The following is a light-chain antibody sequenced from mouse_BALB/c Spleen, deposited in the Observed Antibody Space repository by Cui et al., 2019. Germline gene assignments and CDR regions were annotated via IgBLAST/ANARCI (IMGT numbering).Light chain of an antibody. CDR2: DPT. CDR3: FQGSGYPFT. J-gene: IGKJ4*01. V-gene: IGKV4-63*01. Sequence: ENVLTQSPAILSASPGEKVTMTCSASSSVNYMHWYQQKSSTSPKLWIYDPTNLASGVPGRFSGSGYGNSYSLTIRSMEAEDVATYYCFQGSGYPFTFGSGTKLEIK. CDR1: SSVNY.